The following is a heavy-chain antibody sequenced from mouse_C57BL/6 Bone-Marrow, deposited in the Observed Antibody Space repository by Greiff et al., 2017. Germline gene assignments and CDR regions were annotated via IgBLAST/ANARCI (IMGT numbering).Heavy chain of an antibody. Sequence: ESGPGLVKPSQSLSLTCSVTGYSITSGYYWNWIRQFPGNKLEWMGYISYDGSNNYNPSLKNRISITRDTSKNQFFLKLNSVTTEDTATYYCAREITTVPYFDVWGTGTTVTVSS. D-gene: IGHD1-1*01. CDR3: AREITTVPYFDV. CDR1: GYSITSGYY. V-gene: IGHV3-6*01. CDR2: ISYDGSN. J-gene: IGHJ1*03.